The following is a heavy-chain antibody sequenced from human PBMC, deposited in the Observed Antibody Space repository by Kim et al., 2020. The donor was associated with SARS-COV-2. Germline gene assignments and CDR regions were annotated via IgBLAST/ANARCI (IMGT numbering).Heavy chain of an antibody. CDR3: ARDSSIQPGYFDL. V-gene: IGHV3-53*01. D-gene: IGHD5-18*01. Sequence: ADSVKGRFTMPRDNSKNTLYLQMNSLRAENAAVYYCARDSSIQPGYFDLWGRGTLGTVSS. J-gene: IGHJ2*01.